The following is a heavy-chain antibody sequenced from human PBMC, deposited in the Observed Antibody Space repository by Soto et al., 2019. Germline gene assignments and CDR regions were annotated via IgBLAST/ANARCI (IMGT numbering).Heavy chain of an antibody. J-gene: IGHJ4*02. CDR1: GGTFSSYA. D-gene: IGHD3-10*01. V-gene: IGHV1-69*13. CDR3: ARGKLPMVRGVFDY. Sequence: SVKVSFKASGGTFSSYAISWVRQAPGQGLEWMGGIIPIFGTANYAQKFQGRVTITADESTSTAYMELSSLRSEDTAVYYCARGKLPMVRGVFDYWGQGTLVTVSS. CDR2: IIPIFGTA.